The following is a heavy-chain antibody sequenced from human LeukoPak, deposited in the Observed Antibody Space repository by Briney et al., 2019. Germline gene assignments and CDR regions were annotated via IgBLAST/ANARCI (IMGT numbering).Heavy chain of an antibody. CDR1: GFTFSSYG. J-gene: IGHJ4*02. CDR3: ARERGLGY. CDR2: IWYDGSNK. Sequence: PGGSLRLSCAASGFTFSSYGMHWVRQAPGKGLEWVALIWYDGSNKYYADSVKGRFTISRDNAKHIVYLQMNSLRAEDTAVYYCARERGLGYWGQGTLVTVSS. V-gene: IGHV3-33*01.